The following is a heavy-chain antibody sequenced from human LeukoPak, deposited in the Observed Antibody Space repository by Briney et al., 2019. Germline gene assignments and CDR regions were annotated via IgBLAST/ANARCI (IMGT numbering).Heavy chain of an antibody. D-gene: IGHD3-16*01. Sequence: ASVKVSCKTSGYTFTTYDINWVRQATGQGLEWMGWVNPNSGDTGYAQKFEGRVNITRNTSISTAYMELSSLRSEDTAVYYCARAPGEHSYAKGFYYFYYCMDVWGKGTTVTVSS. CDR1: GYTFTTYD. V-gene: IGHV1-8*03. J-gene: IGHJ6*03. CDR2: VNPNSGDT. CDR3: ARAPGEHSYAKGFYYFYYCMDV.